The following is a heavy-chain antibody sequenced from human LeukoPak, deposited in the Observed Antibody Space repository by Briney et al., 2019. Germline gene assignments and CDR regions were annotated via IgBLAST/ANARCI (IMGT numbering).Heavy chain of an antibody. Sequence: PGGSLRLSCAASGFTFNNYGMNWVRQAPGKGLEWVAVISNDGSKKYYADSVKGRFTISRDNSKNTLYLQMNSLRAEDTAVYYCAKPFYYGSGTYPFDYWGQGALVTVSS. D-gene: IGHD3-10*01. CDR2: ISNDGSKK. V-gene: IGHV3-30*18. J-gene: IGHJ4*02. CDR1: GFTFNNYG. CDR3: AKPFYYGSGTYPFDY.